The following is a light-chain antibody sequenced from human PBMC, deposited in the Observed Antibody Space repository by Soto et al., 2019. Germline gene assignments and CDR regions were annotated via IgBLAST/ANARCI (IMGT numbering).Light chain of an antibody. V-gene: IGKV1-5*01. J-gene: IGKJ1*01. Sequence: DIPMTQSPSTLSASVGDRVTITCRASQSISSWLAWYQQKPGKAPKLLIYDASSLESGVPSRFSGSGSGTEFTLTISSLQPDDFATYYCQQYNNWTFGQGTKVEIK. CDR1: QSISSW. CDR3: QQYNNWT. CDR2: DAS.